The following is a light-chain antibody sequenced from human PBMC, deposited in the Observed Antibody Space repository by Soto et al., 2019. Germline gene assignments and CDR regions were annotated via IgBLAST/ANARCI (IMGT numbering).Light chain of an antibody. Sequence: DIQMTQSPSSLSASVGDRVTITCRASQSIYSSLNWYHQKPGKAPKLLIYAASNLQSGVPSRFSGSGSGTDFILSISSLQPEDFATYYCQQSYSAPHTFGQGTKQEI. CDR2: AAS. V-gene: IGKV1-39*01. CDR3: QQSYSAPHT. CDR1: QSIYSS. J-gene: IGKJ2*01.